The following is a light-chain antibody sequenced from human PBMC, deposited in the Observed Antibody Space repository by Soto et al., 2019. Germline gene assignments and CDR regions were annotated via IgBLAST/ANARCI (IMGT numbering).Light chain of an antibody. J-gene: IGKJ5*01. CDR1: QSISSY. CDR2: AAS. V-gene: IGKV1-39*01. CDR3: QQSYSTPIT. Sequence: DVQMTQSPSSLSASVGDRVTITCRASQSISSYLNWYHQKPGKAPKLLIYAASSLQSGVPSRFSDSGSGTDFTLTISSLQPEDFATYYCQQSYSTPITFGQGTRLEIK.